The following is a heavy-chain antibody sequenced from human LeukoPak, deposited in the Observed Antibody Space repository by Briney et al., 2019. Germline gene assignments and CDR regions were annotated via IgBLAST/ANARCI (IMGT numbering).Heavy chain of an antibody. V-gene: IGHV3-66*01. CDR3: ARGRRDFDY. J-gene: IGHJ4*02. Sequence: GGSLRLSCAASGFTFSGNYMSWVRQAPGKGLEWVSILYSGGTTHYAESVKGRFTISRDISKNTVYLQMNSLSAEDTAVYYCARGRRDFDYWGQGTLVTVSS. CDR2: LYSGGTT. CDR1: GFTFSGNY.